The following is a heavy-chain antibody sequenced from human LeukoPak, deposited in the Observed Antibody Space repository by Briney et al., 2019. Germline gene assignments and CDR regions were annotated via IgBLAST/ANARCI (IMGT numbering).Heavy chain of an antibody. J-gene: IGHJ5*02. CDR3: AREVVPPGATGDNWFDP. V-gene: IGHV4-61*02. Sequence: SETLSLTCTVSGGSISSGSYFWSWIWQPAGKGLEWIGRIYTTGYTNYNPSLKSRVAMSLDTTENQLSLKLSSVTAADTAVYYCAREVVPPGATGDNWFDPWGQGTLVTVSA. D-gene: IGHD2-2*01. CDR2: IYTTGYT. CDR1: GGSISSGSYF.